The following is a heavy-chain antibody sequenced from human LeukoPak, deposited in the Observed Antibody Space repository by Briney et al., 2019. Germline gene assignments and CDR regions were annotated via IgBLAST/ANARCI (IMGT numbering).Heavy chain of an antibody. CDR2: FAPEHGET. J-gene: IGHJ5*02. Sequence: ASVKVSCKVSGDRLSEVCVYGVRQAPGKGLEGMGGFAPEHGETIYPQKFQGRVTMTEDTSTDTAYMELRSLRFEDTAVYYCAVGICDSSTYYQTVRWLDIWGQGTLVTVSS. V-gene: IGHV1-24*01. CDR1: GDRLSEVC. CDR3: AVGICDSSTYYQTVRWLDI. D-gene: IGHD3-10*01.